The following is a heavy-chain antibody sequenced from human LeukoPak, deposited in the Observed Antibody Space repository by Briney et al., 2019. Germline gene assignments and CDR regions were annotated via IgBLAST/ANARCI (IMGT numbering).Heavy chain of an antibody. D-gene: IGHD3-3*01. Sequence: GGSLRLSCAASGFTFSGSALHWVRQASGKGREWVANIKQDGTEKYSVDSVKGRFTISRDNAKNSLYLQMNGVRAEDTAVYYCVRDFRFLDDYWGQGTLVSVSS. CDR2: IKQDGTEK. J-gene: IGHJ4*02. CDR3: VRDFRFLDDY. V-gene: IGHV3-7*01. CDR1: GFTFSGSA.